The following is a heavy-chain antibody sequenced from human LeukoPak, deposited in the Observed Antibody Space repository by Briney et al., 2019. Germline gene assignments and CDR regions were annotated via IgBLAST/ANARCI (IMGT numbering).Heavy chain of an antibody. V-gene: IGHV3-23*01. D-gene: IGHD1-7*01. CDR2: ISGSGADA. J-gene: IGHJ5*02. CDR1: GFTFSSYA. Sequence: PGGSLRLSCAASGFTFSSYAMTWARQAPGKGLEWVSVISGSGADASYADSVKGRFTISRDNSKNTLYLQMSSLRAEDTAIYYCAKSLHNWNSGPESWGQVTLATVSS. CDR3: AKSLHNWNSGPES.